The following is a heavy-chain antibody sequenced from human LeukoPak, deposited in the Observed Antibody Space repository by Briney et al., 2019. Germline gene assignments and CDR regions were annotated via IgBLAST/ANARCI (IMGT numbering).Heavy chain of an antibody. CDR3: ARRTKFYGSGRRDAFDI. D-gene: IGHD3-10*01. J-gene: IGHJ3*02. V-gene: IGHV4-39*01. CDR2: IYYSGST. CDR1: GGSISSSSYY. Sequence: SETLSLTCTVSGGSISSSSYYWGWIRQPPGKGLEWIGSIYYSGSTYYNPSLKSRVTISVDTSKNQFSLKLSSVTAADTAVYYCARRTKFYGSGRRDAFDIWGQGTMVTVSS.